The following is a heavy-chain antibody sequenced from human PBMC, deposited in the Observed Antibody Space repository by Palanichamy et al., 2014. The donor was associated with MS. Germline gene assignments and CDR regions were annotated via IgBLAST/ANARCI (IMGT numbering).Heavy chain of an antibody. CDR2: IKQDGGEK. J-gene: IGHJ2*01. D-gene: IGHD1-1*01. CDR1: GFTFSSYW. V-gene: IGHV3-7*01. CDR3: ATPLESHKRLWYFDL. Sequence: EVQLVEPGGGLVQPGGSLRLSCAASGFTFSSYWMSWVRQAPGTGLEWVANIKQDGGEKSYVDSVKGRFTISRDNAKNSLYLQMNSLRAEDTAVYYCATPLESHKRLWYFDLWGRGTLVTVSS.